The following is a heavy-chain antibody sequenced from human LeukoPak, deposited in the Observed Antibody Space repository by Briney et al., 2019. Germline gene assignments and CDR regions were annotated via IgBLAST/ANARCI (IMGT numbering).Heavy chain of an antibody. Sequence: ASVKVTCKASGYTFTGYYMHWVRQAPGQGLEWMGWINPNSGGTNYAQKFQGRVTMTRDTSISTAYMELSRLRSDDTAVYYCARGGGYYPYNWFDPWGQGTLVTVSS. J-gene: IGHJ5*02. CDR1: GYTFTGYY. D-gene: IGHD3-22*01. V-gene: IGHV1-2*02. CDR2: INPNSGGT. CDR3: ARGGGYYPYNWFDP.